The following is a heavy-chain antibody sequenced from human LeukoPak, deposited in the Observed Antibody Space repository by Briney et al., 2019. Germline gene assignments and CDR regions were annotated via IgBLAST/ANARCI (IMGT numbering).Heavy chain of an antibody. J-gene: IGHJ4*02. CDR3: ASLGYCSGGSCRSSRIDY. CDR1: GYTFTSYG. Sequence: ASVKVSCKASGYTFTSYGISWVRQAPGRGLEWMGWISAYNGNTNYAQKLQGRVTMTTDTSTSTAYMELRSLRSDDTAVYYCASLGYCSGGSCRSSRIDYWGQGTLVTVSS. CDR2: ISAYNGNT. D-gene: IGHD2-15*01. V-gene: IGHV1-18*01.